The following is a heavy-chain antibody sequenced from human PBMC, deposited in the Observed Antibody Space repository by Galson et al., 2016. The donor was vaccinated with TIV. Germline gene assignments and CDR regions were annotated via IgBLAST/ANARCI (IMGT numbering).Heavy chain of an antibody. V-gene: IGHV3-48*03. CDR3: ARGRGYCSTTSCYMDY. CDR2: IIESGRTI. CDR1: GFSFSSYE. J-gene: IGHJ4*02. D-gene: IGHD2-2*02. Sequence: SLRLSCAATGFSFSSYEMNWVRQAPGKGLEWVSYIIESGRTIYYADSVKGRFTISRDNAKNSLYLQMNSLRAEDTAVYYCARGRGYCSTTSCYMDYWGQGTLVTVAS.